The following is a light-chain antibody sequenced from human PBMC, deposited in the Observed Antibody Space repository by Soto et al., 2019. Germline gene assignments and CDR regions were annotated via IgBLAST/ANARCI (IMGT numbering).Light chain of an antibody. V-gene: IGLV3-21*02. CDR2: DDA. CDR3: QVWDSNTDHVV. CDR1: NIGSKT. J-gene: IGLJ2*01. Sequence: SYELTQPPSVSVAPGQTARITCGGSNIGSKTVHWYQQKPGQAPVLVVYDDADRPSGIPERFSGSNSGNTAALTISRVEAGHEADYYCQVWDSNTDHVVFGGRTKLTVL.